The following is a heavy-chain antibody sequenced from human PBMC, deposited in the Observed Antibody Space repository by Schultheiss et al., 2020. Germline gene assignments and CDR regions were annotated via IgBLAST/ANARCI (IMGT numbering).Heavy chain of an antibody. CDR1: GFTFSSYS. CDR2: ISSSSSYI. V-gene: IGHV3-21*04. Sequence: GGSLRLSCAASGFTFSSYSMNWVRQAPGKGLEWVSSISSSSSYIYYADSVKGRFTISRDNSKNTLYLQMNSLRAEDTAVYYCAKVDNGYYWDYWGQGTLVTVSS. CDR3: AKVDNGYYWDY. J-gene: IGHJ4*02. D-gene: IGHD5-24*01.